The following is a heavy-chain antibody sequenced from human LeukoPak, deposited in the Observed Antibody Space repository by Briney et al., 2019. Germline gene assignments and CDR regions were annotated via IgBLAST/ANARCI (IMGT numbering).Heavy chain of an antibody. Sequence: GGSLRLSCAASGFTFSSYGMHWVRQAPGKGLEWVAFIRYDGSNKYYADSVKGRFTMSRDNSKNTLYLQMNSLRAEDTAVYYCATDSRGDLGLDYWGQGTLVTVSS. D-gene: IGHD3-10*01. CDR1: GFTFSSYG. J-gene: IGHJ4*02. CDR2: IRYDGSNK. V-gene: IGHV3-30*02. CDR3: ATDSRGDLGLDY.